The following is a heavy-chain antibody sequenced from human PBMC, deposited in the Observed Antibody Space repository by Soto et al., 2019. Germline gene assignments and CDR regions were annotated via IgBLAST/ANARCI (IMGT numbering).Heavy chain of an antibody. J-gene: IGHJ4*02. CDR1: CGSIISSNW. CDR3: ATGGAIAAAGTPLDY. D-gene: IGHD6-13*01. V-gene: IGHV4-4*02. Sequence: SETLSLTCAFSCGSIISSNWWSWVRQPPGKGLEWIGEIYHSGSTNYNPSLKSRVTISVDKSKNQFSLKLSSVTAADTAVYYCATGGAIAAAGTPLDYWGQGTLVTVSS. CDR2: IYHSGST.